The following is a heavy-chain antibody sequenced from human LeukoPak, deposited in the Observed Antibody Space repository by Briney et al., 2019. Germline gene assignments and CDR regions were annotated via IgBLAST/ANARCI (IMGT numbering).Heavy chain of an antibody. Sequence: SETMSLTCTVSGGSISTYYWSWIRQPAGEGLEWIGRIYTSGSTNYSPSLKSRVTMSVDTSKNQFSLKLSSVTAADTAVYFCARGTVPNAFDIWGQGTMVTVS. V-gene: IGHV4-4*07. J-gene: IGHJ3*02. CDR2: IYTSGST. CDR3: ARGTVPNAFDI. D-gene: IGHD1/OR15-1a*01. CDR1: GGSISTYY.